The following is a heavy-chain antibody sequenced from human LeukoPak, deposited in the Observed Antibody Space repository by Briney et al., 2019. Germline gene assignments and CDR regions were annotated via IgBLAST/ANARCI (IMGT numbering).Heavy chain of an antibody. CDR2: NYYSGST. Sequence: SQTLSLTCTVSGGSISSGGYYWSWIRQHPGKGLEWIGYNYYSGSTYYNPSLKSRVTISVDTSKNQFSLKLSSVTAADTAVYYCARGVPSYTYYDFWSGYYDYWGQGTLVTVSS. D-gene: IGHD3-3*01. CDR1: GGSISSGGYY. J-gene: IGHJ4*02. CDR3: ARGVPSYTYYDFWSGYYDY. V-gene: IGHV4-31*03.